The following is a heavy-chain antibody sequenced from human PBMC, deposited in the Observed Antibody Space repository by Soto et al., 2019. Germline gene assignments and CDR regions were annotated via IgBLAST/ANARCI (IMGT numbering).Heavy chain of an antibody. CDR2: ISSSSSTI. V-gene: IGHV3-48*02. J-gene: IGHJ4*02. CDR1: GFTFSSYS. CDR3: ARALIRGYSGYDPFDY. Sequence: GGSLRLSCAASGFTFSSYSMNWVRQAPGKGLEWVSYISSSSSTIYYADSVKGRFTISRDNAKNSLYLQMNSLRDEDTAVYYCARALIRGYSGYDPFDYWGQGTLVTVS. D-gene: IGHD5-12*01.